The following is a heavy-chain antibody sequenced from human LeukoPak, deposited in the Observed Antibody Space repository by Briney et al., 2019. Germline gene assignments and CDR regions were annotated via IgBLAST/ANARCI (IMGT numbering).Heavy chain of an antibody. CDR1: GYTFTSYG. CDR2: ISAYNGNT. CDR3: AREPQNWFDP. Sequence: ASVKVSCKASGYTFTSYGISWVRQAPGQGLEWMGWISAYNGNTNYAQKLQGRVTMTRDTSISTAYMELSRLRSDDTAVYYCAREPQNWFDPWGQGTLVTVSS. J-gene: IGHJ5*02. V-gene: IGHV1-18*01.